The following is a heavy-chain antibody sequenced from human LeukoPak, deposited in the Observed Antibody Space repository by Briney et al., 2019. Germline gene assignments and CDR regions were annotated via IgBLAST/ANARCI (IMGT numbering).Heavy chain of an antibody. V-gene: IGHV3-21*01. J-gene: IGHJ4*02. Sequence: GGALRLSCAASGFTFSSYSMNWVCQAPGKGVEWVSSISSSSSYIYYADSVKGRFTISRDNAKNSLYLQMNSLRAEDTAVYYCARDDDSSDFDYWGQGTLVTVSS. CDR2: ISSSSSYI. CDR3: ARDDDSSDFDY. CDR1: GFTFSSYS. D-gene: IGHD6-19*01.